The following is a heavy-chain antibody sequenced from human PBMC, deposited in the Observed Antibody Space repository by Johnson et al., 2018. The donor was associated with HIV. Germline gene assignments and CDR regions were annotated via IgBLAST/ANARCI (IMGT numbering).Heavy chain of an antibody. D-gene: IGHD1-26*01. J-gene: IGHJ3*02. CDR1: GFTFSSYA. CDR2: ISDDGSSR. Sequence: VQLVESGGGLVQPGGSLRLSCAASGFTFSSYAMHWVRQAPGKGLEWVAVISDDGSSRLYGDSVKDRFTISRDNFQNTVSLQMNSLRAEDTAVYYCARVSGSYSDAFDIWGQVTMVTVSS. CDR3: ARVSGSYSDAFDI. V-gene: IGHV3-30*04.